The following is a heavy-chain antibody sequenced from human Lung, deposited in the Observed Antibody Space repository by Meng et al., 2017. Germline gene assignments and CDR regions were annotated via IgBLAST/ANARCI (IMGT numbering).Heavy chain of an antibody. J-gene: IGHJ4*02. D-gene: IGHD2-15*01. CDR3: ARDKDISPAGKLFGDY. CDR1: GYNFPDYY. CDR2: INPKSGDT. V-gene: IGHV1-2*06. Sequence: ASVKVSCKPSGYNFPDYYIHWVRRAPGQGLEWMGRINPKSGDTHYAQKFQARVTMTGDTSISTAYMELSGLRSDDTAMYYCARDKDISPAGKLFGDYWGQGTLVTVSS.